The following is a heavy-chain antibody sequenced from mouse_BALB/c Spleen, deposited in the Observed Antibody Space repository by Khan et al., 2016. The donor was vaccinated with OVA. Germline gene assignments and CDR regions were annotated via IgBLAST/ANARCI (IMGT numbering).Heavy chain of an antibody. Sequence: QVQLKESGPGLVAPSQSLSITCTVSGFSLTSYGVNWVRQPPGKGLEWLGVIWGDGSTNSHSTLKSRLSISKENPKSQVFLKLSSLQTEDTATYYCAKWVNSYYAMDYWGQGTSVTVSS. D-gene: IGHD1-3*01. CDR1: GFSLTSYG. CDR3: AKWVNSYYAMDY. V-gene: IGHV2-3*01. CDR2: IWGDGST. J-gene: IGHJ4*01.